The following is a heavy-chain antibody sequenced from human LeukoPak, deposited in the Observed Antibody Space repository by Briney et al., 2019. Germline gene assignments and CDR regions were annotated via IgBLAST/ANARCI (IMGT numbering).Heavy chain of an antibody. D-gene: IGHD5-18*01. CDR3: ARFWPKRGYSSNGFDY. CDR2: IYYSGST. J-gene: IGHJ4*02. CDR1: GGSISSSSYY. Sequence: SETLSLTCTVSGGSISSSSYYWGWIRQPPGKGLEWIGSIYYSGSTYYNPSLKSRVTISVDTSKNQFSLKLSSVTAADTAVYYCARFWPKRGYSSNGFDYWGQGTLVTVSS. V-gene: IGHV4-39*07.